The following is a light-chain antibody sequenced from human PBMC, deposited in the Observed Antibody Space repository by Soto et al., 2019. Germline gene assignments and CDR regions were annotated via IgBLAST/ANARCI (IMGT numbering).Light chain of an antibody. J-gene: IGLJ1*01. V-gene: IGLV2-14*01. CDR1: SSDVGGYNY. CDR2: EVT. CDR3: SSYTSRSTLV. Sequence: QSVLTQPASVSGSPGQSITISCTGTSSDVGGYNYVSWYQQHPGKAPKLMIYEVTNRPSGVSNRFSGSKSGNTASLTISGLQAEDEADYYCSSYTSRSTLVFATGTKVNVL.